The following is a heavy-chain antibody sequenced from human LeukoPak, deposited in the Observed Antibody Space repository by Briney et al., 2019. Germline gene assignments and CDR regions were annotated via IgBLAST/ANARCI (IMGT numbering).Heavy chain of an antibody. CDR2: IFYSGST. D-gene: IGHD3-16*01. CDR1: GGSISSSY. J-gene: IGHJ5*02. Sequence: PSETLSLTCTVSGGSISSSYWSWIRQPPGKGLEWIGYIFYSGSTNYNPSLRSRVTISVDTSKSQFSLRLTSVTAADTAVYYCVRDGGWFDPWGQGTLVTVSS. CDR3: VRDGGWFDP. V-gene: IGHV4-59*01.